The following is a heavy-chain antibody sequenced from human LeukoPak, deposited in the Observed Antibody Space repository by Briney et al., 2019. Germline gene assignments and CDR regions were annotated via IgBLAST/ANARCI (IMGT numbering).Heavy chain of an antibody. V-gene: IGHV1-18*04. CDR3: ARGTHRYYYDSSGYYAPYFDY. CDR2: ISGYNGNT. D-gene: IGHD3-22*01. J-gene: IGHJ4*02. Sequence: ASVKVSCKASGYTFTSYYMHWVRQAPGQGLEWMGWISGYNGNTNYAQKFQGRVTMTTDTSSSTAYMELRSLRSDDTAVYYCARGTHRYYYDSSGYYAPYFDYWGQGTLVTVSS. CDR1: GYTFTSYY.